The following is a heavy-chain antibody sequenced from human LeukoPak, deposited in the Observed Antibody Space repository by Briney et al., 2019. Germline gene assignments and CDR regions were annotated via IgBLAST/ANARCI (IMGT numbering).Heavy chain of an antibody. CDR1: GFTFSSYS. D-gene: IGHD2-2*01. Sequence: GGSLRLSCAASGFTFSSYSMNWVRQAPGKRLEWVSSISSSSSYIYYADSVKGRFTISRDNAKNSLYLQMNSLRAEDTAVYYCAREGLEYQLPVWGQGTLVTVSS. J-gene: IGHJ4*02. CDR2: ISSSSSYI. V-gene: IGHV3-21*01. CDR3: AREGLEYQLPV.